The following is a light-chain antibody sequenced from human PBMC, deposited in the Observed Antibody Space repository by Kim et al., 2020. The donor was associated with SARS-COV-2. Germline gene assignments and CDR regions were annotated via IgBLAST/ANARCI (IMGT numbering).Light chain of an antibody. CDR2: SKN. V-gene: IGLV3-19*01. J-gene: IGLJ2*01. CDR3: NSRDSSGNHLV. CDR1: SLRSYY. Sequence: ALGQTVRITCQGDSLRSYYASWYQQKPGHAPVLVIYSKNNRPSGIPDRFSGSSSANTASLTITGAQAEDEADYYCNSRDSSGNHLVFGGGTQLTVL.